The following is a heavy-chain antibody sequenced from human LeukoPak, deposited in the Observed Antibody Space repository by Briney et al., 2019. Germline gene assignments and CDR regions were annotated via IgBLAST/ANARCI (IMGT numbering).Heavy chain of an antibody. D-gene: IGHD3-22*01. Sequence: PSETLSLTCTVSGGSISSYYWSWIRQPPGKGLEWIGYIYYSGSTYYNPSLKSRVTISVDTSKNQFSLKLSSVTAADTAVYYCARRGYYDSSGRRPFDYWGQGTLVTVSS. CDR2: IYYSGST. V-gene: IGHV4-59*12. J-gene: IGHJ4*02. CDR1: GGSISSYY. CDR3: ARRGYYDSSGRRPFDY.